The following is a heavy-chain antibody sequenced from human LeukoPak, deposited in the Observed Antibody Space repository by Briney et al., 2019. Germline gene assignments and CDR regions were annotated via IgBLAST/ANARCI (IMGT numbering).Heavy chain of an antibody. J-gene: IGHJ4*02. V-gene: IGHV4-30-2*01. CDR1: GASVSSDDYY. CDR3: ARGPKPRY. Sequence: SQTLSLTCSVSGASVSSDDYYWSWIRQPPGKGLEWIGYIYHSGSTYYNPSLKSRVTISVDRSKNQFSLKLSSVTAADTAVYYCARGPKPRYWGQGTLVTVSS. CDR2: IYHSGST.